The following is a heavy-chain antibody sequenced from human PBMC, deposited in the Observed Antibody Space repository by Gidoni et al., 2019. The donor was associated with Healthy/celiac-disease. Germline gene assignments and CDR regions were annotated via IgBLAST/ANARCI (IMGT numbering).Heavy chain of an antibody. Sequence: QVTLKESGPVLVKPTETLTLTCTVSEFPLSTARMGVSWIRQAPGKALEWLSHIFWHDEKSYSTSLKSRLTISKDTSKSQVVLTMTNMDPVDTATYYCARSNHFYYYGMDVWGQGTTVTVSS. CDR3: ARSNHFYYYGMDV. D-gene: IGHD3-3*02. CDR2: IFWHDEK. J-gene: IGHJ6*02. V-gene: IGHV2-26*01. CDR1: EFPLSTARMG.